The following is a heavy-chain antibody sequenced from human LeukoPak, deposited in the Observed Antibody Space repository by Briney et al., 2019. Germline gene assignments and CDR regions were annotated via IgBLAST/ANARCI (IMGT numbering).Heavy chain of an antibody. Sequence: GGSLRLSCAASGFTFSTFWMSWVRQAPGKGLERVANIKEDGSEKYYVDSMKGRFTVSRDNAKNSLYLQMDSLRADDTAVYYCARGGTFVSDYWGQGTLVTVSS. CDR3: ARGGTFVSDY. CDR2: IKEDGSEK. D-gene: IGHD1-1*01. J-gene: IGHJ4*02. V-gene: IGHV3-7*01. CDR1: GFTFSTFW.